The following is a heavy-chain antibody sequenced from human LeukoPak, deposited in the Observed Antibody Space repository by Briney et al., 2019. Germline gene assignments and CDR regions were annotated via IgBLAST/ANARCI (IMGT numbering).Heavy chain of an antibody. CDR3: AKSRFLEWLFDY. CDR2: FDPEDGET. V-gene: IGHV1-24*01. J-gene: IGHJ4*02. CDR1: GYTLTELS. Sequence: ASVKVSCKVSGYTLTELSMHWVRQAPGKGLEWMGGFDPEDGETIYAQKFQGRVTLTEDTSTDTAYMELSSLRSDDTAVYYCAKSRFLEWLFDYWGQGTLVTVSS. D-gene: IGHD3-3*01.